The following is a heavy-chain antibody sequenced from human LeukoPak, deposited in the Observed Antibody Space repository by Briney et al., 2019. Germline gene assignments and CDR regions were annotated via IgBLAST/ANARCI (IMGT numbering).Heavy chain of an antibody. CDR1: GGTFSSYA. D-gene: IGHD7-27*01. CDR3: ARDHWGIVENGYDYFYYDMDV. J-gene: IGHJ6*03. Sequence: ASVKVSCKVSGGTFSSYAFSWVRQAPGQGLEWMGGIIPIYGTPNYAQKFQGRVTITTDGSTSTAYMELSSLRSEDTAVYYCARDHWGIVENGYDYFYYDMDVWGKGTTVTVSS. CDR2: IIPIYGTP. V-gene: IGHV1-69*05.